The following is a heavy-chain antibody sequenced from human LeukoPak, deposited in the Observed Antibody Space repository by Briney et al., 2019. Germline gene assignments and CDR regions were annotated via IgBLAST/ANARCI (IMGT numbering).Heavy chain of an antibody. CDR1: GFTFSSYA. J-gene: IGHJ4*02. D-gene: IGHD5-12*01. V-gene: IGHV3-30-3*01. CDR2: ISYDGSNK. CDR3: ARDELGYSGYDYSSYFDY. Sequence: AGRTLRLSCAASGFTFSSYAMHWVRQAPGKGLEWVAVISYDGSNKYYADSVKGRFTISRDNSKNTLYLQMNSLRAEDTAVYYCARDELGYSGYDYSSYFDYWGQGTPVTVSS.